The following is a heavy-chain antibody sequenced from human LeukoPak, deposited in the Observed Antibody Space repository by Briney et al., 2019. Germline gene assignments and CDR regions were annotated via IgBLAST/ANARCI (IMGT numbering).Heavy chain of an antibody. CDR3: TNHLGGMVRGVIRAFDF. D-gene: IGHD3-10*01. Sequence: GGSLRFSCAASGFTFSIYVMSWVRQGPGKGLEWVSTINGRGDNTNYADSVKGRFTISRDNSKNTLYLHMNSLRAEDTAVYYCTNHLGGMVRGVIRAFDFWGQGALVTVSS. V-gene: IGHV3-23*01. CDR1: GFTFSIYV. J-gene: IGHJ4*02. CDR2: INGRGDNT.